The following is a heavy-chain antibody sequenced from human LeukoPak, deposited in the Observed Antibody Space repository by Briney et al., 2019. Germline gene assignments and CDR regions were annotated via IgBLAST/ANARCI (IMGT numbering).Heavy chain of an antibody. J-gene: IGHJ4*02. V-gene: IGHV4-34*01. D-gene: IGHD3-22*01. CDR2: INHSGST. CDR1: GGSFSGYY. Sequence: SETLSLTCAVYGGSFSGYYRSWIRQPPGKGLEWIGGINHSGSTNYNPSLKSRVTISVDTSKNQFSLELSSVTAADTAVYYCARGPNYYDSSGYSDYWGQGTLVTVSS. CDR3: ARGPNYYDSSGYSDY.